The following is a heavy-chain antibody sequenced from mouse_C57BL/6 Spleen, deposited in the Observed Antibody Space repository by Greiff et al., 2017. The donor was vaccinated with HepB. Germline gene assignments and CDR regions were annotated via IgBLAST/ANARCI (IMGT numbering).Heavy chain of an antibody. CDR1: GYTFTTYP. V-gene: IGHV1-47*01. J-gene: IGHJ4*01. Sequence: VHLVESGAELVKPGASVKMSCKASGYTFTTYPIEWMKQNHGKSLEWIGNFHPYNDDTKYNEKFKGKATLTVEKSSSTVYLELSRLTSDGSAVYYCARGGLRRAMDYWGQGTSVTVSS. CDR3: ARGGLRRAMDY. CDR2: FHPYNDDT. D-gene: IGHD2-4*01.